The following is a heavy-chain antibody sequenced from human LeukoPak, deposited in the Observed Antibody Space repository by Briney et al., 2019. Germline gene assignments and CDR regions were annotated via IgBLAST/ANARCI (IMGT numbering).Heavy chain of an antibody. Sequence: GASVKVSCKVSGYTLTELSMHWVRQAPGKGLEWMGGFDPEDGETIYAQKFQGRVTMTEDTSTDTAYMELSSLRSEDTAVYYCATEIFRMVRGVPNFDYWGQGTLVTVSS. CDR2: FDPEDGET. D-gene: IGHD3-10*01. CDR3: ATEIFRMVRGVPNFDY. CDR1: GYTLTELS. J-gene: IGHJ4*02. V-gene: IGHV1-24*01.